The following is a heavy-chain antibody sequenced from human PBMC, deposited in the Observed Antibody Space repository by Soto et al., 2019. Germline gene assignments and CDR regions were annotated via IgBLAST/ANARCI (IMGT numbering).Heavy chain of an antibody. CDR3: AKGYYSGYDLAYFDY. Sequence: EVQLVESGGGLIQPGESLRLSCVASGFSVSSKYMSWVRQAPGKGLEWVSVIYSGGNTYYADSVKGRFTISRDISENTLYLQMNSLRAEDTALYYCAKGYYSGYDLAYFDYWGQGTLVTVSS. J-gene: IGHJ4*02. CDR2: IYSGGNT. CDR1: GFSVSSKY. V-gene: IGHV3-53*01. D-gene: IGHD5-12*01.